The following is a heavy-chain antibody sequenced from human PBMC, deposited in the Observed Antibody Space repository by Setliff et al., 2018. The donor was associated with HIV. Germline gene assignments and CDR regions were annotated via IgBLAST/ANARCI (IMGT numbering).Heavy chain of an antibody. Sequence: SETLSLTCTVSGGSISSYYWSWIRQPPGKGLEWIGYIYYSGSTYYNPSLKSRVTISVDTSKNQFSLKLSSVTAADTAVYYCARAPPYKWEPSQDYWGQGTLVTVS. D-gene: IGHD1-26*01. CDR1: GGSISSYY. CDR2: IYYSGST. J-gene: IGHJ4*02. V-gene: IGHV4-59*08. CDR3: ARAPPYKWEPSQDY.